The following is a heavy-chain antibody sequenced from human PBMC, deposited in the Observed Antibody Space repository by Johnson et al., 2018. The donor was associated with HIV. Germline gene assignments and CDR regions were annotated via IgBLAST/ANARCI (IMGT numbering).Heavy chain of an antibody. CDR3: ARDAPNFFDI. J-gene: IGHJ3*02. Sequence: VQLVESGGDLVQPGGSLRLSCAASGFTVSGNYMNWVRQAPGKGLEWVSVIYSDGSTYYADSVQGRFTLSRDNSQNTLYLQMNSLRAEDTAVYFCARDAPNFFDIWGQGTMVTVSS. CDR1: GFTVSGNY. D-gene: IGHD2-8*01. CDR2: IYSDGST. V-gene: IGHV3-66*01.